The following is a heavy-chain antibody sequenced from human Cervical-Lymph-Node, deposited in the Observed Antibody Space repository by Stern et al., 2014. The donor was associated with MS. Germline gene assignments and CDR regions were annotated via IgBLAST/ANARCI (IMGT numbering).Heavy chain of an antibody. CDR2: IYWDDQK. J-gene: IGHJ4*02. CDR3: AHRTAGPFDY. CDR1: GFSLSTSGLG. Sequence: ESGPGLVKPTETLTLTCTFSGFSLSTSGLGVGWIRQPPGAALEWLAYIYWDDQKRYSPSLKSRLTITKDTSKNQVVLTLTNVDPVDTATYYCAHRTAGPFDYWGQGTLVTVSS. V-gene: IGHV2-5*02.